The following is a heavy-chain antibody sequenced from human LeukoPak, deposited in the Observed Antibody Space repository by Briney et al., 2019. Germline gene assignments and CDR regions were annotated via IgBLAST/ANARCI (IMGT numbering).Heavy chain of an antibody. CDR3: AKDLGYYDSSGYLSFDY. CDR1: GFTFSSYA. CDR2: ISYDGSNK. D-gene: IGHD3-22*01. Sequence: GGSLRLSCAASGFTFSSYAMHWVRQAPGKGLEWVAVISYDGSNKYYADSVKGRFTISRDNSKKTLYLQMNSLRAEDTAVYYCAKDLGYYDSSGYLSFDYWGQGTLVTVSS. J-gene: IGHJ4*02. V-gene: IGHV3-30-3*01.